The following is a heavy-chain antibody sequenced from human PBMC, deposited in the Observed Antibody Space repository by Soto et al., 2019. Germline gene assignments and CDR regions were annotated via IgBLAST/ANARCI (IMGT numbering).Heavy chain of an antibody. CDR2: INAGNGNT. CDR3: ARARGVVPAAISYWFDP. D-gene: IGHD2-2*02. Sequence: ASVEVSCKASGYTFTSYAMHWVRQAPGQRLEWMGWINAGNGNTKYSQKFQGRVTITRDTSASTAYMELSSLRSEDTAVYYCARARGVVPAAISYWFDPWGQGTLVTVSS. V-gene: IGHV1-3*01. CDR1: GYTFTSYA. J-gene: IGHJ5*02.